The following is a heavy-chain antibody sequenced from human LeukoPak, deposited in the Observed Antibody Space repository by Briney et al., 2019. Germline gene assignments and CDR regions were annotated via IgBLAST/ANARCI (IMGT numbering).Heavy chain of an antibody. V-gene: IGHV3-9*03. D-gene: IGHD5-18*01. J-gene: IGHJ3*02. CDR2: ISWNSGSI. CDR1: GFTFDDYA. CDR3: AKGQDTGAFDI. Sequence: GRSLRLSCAASGFTFDDYAMHWVRQAPGKGLEWVSGISWNSGSIGYADSVKGRFTISRDNAKNSPYLQMNSLRAEDMALYYCAKGQDTGAFDIWGQGTMVTVSS.